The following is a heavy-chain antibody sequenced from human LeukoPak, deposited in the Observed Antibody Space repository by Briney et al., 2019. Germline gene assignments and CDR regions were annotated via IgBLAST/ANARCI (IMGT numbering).Heavy chain of an antibody. D-gene: IGHD7-27*01. CDR3: AKEMGTTYYYYGMDV. Sequence: GRSPRLSCAASGFTFSSYGMHWVRQAPGKGLEWVAVISYDGSNKYYADSVKGRFTISRDNSKNTLYLQMNSLRAEDTAVYYCAKEMGTTYYYYGMDVWGQGTTVTVSS. CDR2: ISYDGSNK. J-gene: IGHJ6*02. V-gene: IGHV3-30*18. CDR1: GFTFSSYG.